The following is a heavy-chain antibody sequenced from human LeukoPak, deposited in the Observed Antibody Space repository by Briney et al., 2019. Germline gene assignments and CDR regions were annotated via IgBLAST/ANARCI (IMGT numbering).Heavy chain of an antibody. CDR3: ARGGAYSSDWSGADFDY. CDR2: IYHSGST. J-gene: IGHJ4*02. CDR1: GGSISSGGYY. V-gene: IGHV4-30-2*01. Sequence: SETLSLTCTVSGGSISSGGYYWSWIRQPPGKGLEWIGYIYHSGSTYYNPSLKSRVTISVDTSKNQFSLKLSSVNAADTAVYYCARGGAYSSDWSGADFDYWGQGTLVTVSS. D-gene: IGHD6-13*01.